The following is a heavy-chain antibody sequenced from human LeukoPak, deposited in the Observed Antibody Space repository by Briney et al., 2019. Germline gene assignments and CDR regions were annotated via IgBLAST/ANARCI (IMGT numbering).Heavy chain of an antibody. CDR3: ARDGVVYGMDV. J-gene: IGHJ6*02. Sequence: GGSLRLSCAASGFTFSSYSMNWVRQAPGKGLEWVSYISSSSSTIYYADSVKGRFTISRDNAKNSLYLQMNSLRAEDTAVYYCARDGVVYGMDVWDQGTTVTVSS. D-gene: IGHD2-15*01. CDR2: ISSSSSTI. V-gene: IGHV3-48*04. CDR1: GFTFSSYS.